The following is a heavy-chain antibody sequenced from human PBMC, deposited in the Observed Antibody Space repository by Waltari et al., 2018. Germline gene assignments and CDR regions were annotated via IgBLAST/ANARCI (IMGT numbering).Heavy chain of an antibody. CDR1: GYTFTSYA. D-gene: IGHD3-22*01. CDR2: INAGNGNT. J-gene: IGHJ4*02. CDR3: ARLASAPYYYDSSAYSSIDY. V-gene: IGHV1-3*01. Sequence: QVQLVQSGAEVKKPGASVKVSCKASGYTFTSYAMHWVRQAPGQRLEWLGWINAGNGNTKYSQRFQGRVTITRDTSASTAYMEWSSLRSEDTAVDYCARLASAPYYYDSSAYSSIDYWGQGTLVTVSS.